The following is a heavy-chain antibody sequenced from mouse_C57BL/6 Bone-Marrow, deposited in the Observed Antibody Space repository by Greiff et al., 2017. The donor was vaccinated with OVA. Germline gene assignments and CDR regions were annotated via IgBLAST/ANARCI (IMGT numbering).Heavy chain of an antibody. CDR2: IYPGSGST. V-gene: IGHV1-55*01. D-gene: IGHD2-3*01. CDR3: ERGDGYYWYFDV. CDR1: GYTFTSYW. J-gene: IGHJ1*03. Sequence: VQLQQPGAELVKPGASVKMSCKASGYTFTSYWITWVKQRPGQGLEWIGDIYPGSGSTNYNEKFKSKATLTVDTSSSTAYMQLSSLTSEDSAVYDCERGDGYYWYFDVWGTGTTVTVSS.